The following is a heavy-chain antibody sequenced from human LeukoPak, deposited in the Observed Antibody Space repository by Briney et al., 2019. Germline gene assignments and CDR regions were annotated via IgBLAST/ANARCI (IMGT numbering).Heavy chain of an antibody. CDR3: TREAAAGIDY. V-gene: IGHV3-7*01. CDR1: GFTFTDYW. CDR2: IKQDGSEK. J-gene: IGHJ4*02. Sequence: GGSLRLSCEVSGFTFTDYWMSWVRQAPGKGLEWVANIKQDGSEKYYLDSVKGRFTISRDNAKNSLYLQMNSLRAEDTAVYFCTREAAAGIDYWGQGTLVTVSS. D-gene: IGHD6-13*01.